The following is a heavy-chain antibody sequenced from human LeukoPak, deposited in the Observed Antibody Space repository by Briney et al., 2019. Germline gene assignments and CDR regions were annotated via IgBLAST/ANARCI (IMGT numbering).Heavy chain of an antibody. CDR2: ISSSSSYI. CDR1: GFTFSSYS. Sequence: PGGSLRLSCAASGFTFSSYSMNWVRQAPGKGLEWVSSISSSSSYIYYADSVKGRFTISRDNAKNSLYLQMNSLRAEDTAVYYCARAPSAEDTFDIWGQGTMVTVS. D-gene: IGHD1-26*01. CDR3: ARAPSAEDTFDI. V-gene: IGHV3-21*01. J-gene: IGHJ3*02.